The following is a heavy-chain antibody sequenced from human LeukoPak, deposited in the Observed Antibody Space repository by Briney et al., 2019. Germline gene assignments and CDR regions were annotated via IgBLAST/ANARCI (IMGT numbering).Heavy chain of an antibody. CDR2: ISGSGGST. CDR1: GFTFSSYA. V-gene: IGHV3-23*01. J-gene: IGHJ4*02. CDR3: AREGDIVVVPAGGFDY. D-gene: IGHD2-2*01. Sequence: PGGSLRLSCAASGFTFSSYAMSWVRQAPGKGLEWVSAISGSGGSTYYADSVKGRFTISRDNSKNSLYLQMNSLRAEDTAMYYCAREGDIVVVPAGGFDYWGQGTLVTVSS.